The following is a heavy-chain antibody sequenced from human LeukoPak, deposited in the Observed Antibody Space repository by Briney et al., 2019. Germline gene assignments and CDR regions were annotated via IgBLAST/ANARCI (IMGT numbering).Heavy chain of an antibody. CDR2: IWSDGSDK. J-gene: IGHJ4*02. Sequence: PGGSLRLSCAASGFTFSSFAMHWVRQAPGKGREWVAVIWSDGSDKYYGDSVKGRFFISRDNSKNTVELQMSSLRVEDTAVYHCARAGYSSGWYDYWGQGTLVTVSS. D-gene: IGHD6-19*01. V-gene: IGHV3-33*01. CDR1: GFTFSSFA. CDR3: ARAGYSSGWYDY.